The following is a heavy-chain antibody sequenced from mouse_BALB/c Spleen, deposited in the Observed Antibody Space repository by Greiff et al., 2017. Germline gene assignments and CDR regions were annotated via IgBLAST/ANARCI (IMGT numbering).Heavy chain of an antibody. CDR3: ARSPYYYGSSYGFAY. J-gene: IGHJ3*01. CDR2: INPSNGRT. V-gene: IGHV1S81*02. CDR1: GYTFTSYW. D-gene: IGHD1-1*01. Sequence: QVQLQQPGAELVKPGASVKLSCKASGYTFTSYWMHWVKQRPGQGLEWIGEINPSNGRTNYNEKFKSKATLTVDKSSSTAYMQLSSLSSEDSAVYYCARSPYYYGSSYGFAYWGQGTLVTVSA.